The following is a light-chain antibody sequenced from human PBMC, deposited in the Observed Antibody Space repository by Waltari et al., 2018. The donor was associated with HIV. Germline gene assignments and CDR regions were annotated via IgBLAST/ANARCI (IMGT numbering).Light chain of an antibody. Sequence: QSVLTQPPSVSGAPGQRVTISCTGSTSNIGAHYGVNWYQEVPGTAPRLLIYGGHNRPSGIPDRFSGSRSGTSASLAINGLQAEDEAEYYCQSYDSSLSSVLFGGGTKLTVL. CDR3: QSYDSSLSSVL. CDR2: GGH. CDR1: TSNIGAHYG. J-gene: IGLJ2*01. V-gene: IGLV1-40*01.